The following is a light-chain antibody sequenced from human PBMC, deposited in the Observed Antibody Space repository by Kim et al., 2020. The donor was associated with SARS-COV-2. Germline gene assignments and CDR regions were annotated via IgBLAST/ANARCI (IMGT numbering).Light chain of an antibody. V-gene: IGLV3-21*04. J-gene: IGLJ1*01. CDR1: NIGSKS. CDR3: QAWDSSSDYRF. Sequence: SYELTQPPSVSVAPGKTARITCGGNNIGSKSVHWYQQKPGQSPVLVIYYDSDRPSGIPERFSGSNSGNTATLTISRVEAVDEADYYCQAWDSSSDYRFFG. CDR2: YDS.